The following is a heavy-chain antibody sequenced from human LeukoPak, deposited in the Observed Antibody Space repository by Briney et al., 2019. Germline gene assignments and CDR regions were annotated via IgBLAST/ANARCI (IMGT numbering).Heavy chain of an antibody. J-gene: IGHJ4*02. Sequence: HWESLKISCKGSGYSLTNYGISLVRQMPGKGLEWVGRIDPSDSYSNYGPSFQGHVTISADRSISTAYLQWRSLKASDTAMYYCARQLDYYDKRDYWGQGTLVTVAS. CDR2: IDPSDSYS. CDR1: GYSLTNYG. V-gene: IGHV5-10-1*01. CDR3: ARQLDYYDKRDY. D-gene: IGHD3-22*01.